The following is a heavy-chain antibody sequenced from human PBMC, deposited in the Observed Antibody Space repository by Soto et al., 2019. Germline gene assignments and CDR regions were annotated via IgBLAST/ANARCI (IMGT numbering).Heavy chain of an antibody. Sequence: GGSLRLSCAASGFTFSSYAMSWVRQAPGKGLEWVSAISGSGGSTYYADSVKGRFTISRDNSKNTLYLQMNSLRAEDTAVYYCARGGYYYDSSGYYDYWGQGTLVTVSS. CDR2: ISGSGGST. J-gene: IGHJ4*02. CDR1: GFTFSSYA. CDR3: ARGGYYYDSSGYYDY. V-gene: IGHV3-23*01. D-gene: IGHD3-22*01.